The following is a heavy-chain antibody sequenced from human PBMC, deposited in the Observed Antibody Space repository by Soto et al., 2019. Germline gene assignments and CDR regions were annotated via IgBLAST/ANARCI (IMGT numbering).Heavy chain of an antibody. CDR3: ARGYSTGYFDY. D-gene: IGHD1-20*01. Sequence: GDSVKVSCKASGYTFTSYGISWVRQAPGQGLEWMGGISANNDNTNYAQKLQGRVTMTTDESTSTAYMELRSLRAEDTAVYYCARGYSTGYFDYWCQGILVNVSS. CDR1: GYTFTSYG. CDR2: ISANNDNT. J-gene: IGHJ4*02. V-gene: IGHV1-18*01.